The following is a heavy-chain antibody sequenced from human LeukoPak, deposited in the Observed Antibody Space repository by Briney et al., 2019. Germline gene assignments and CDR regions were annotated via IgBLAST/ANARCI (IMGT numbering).Heavy chain of an antibody. CDR1: GGTFSSYA. CDR2: IIPILGIA. D-gene: IGHD1-26*01. Sequence: GASVKVSCKASGGTFSSYAISWVRQAPGQGLEWVGRIIPILGIANYAQKFQGRVTITADKSTSTAYMELSSLRSEDTAVYYCARYPYSGSAYFDYWGQGTLVTVSS. J-gene: IGHJ4*02. CDR3: ARYPYSGSAYFDY. V-gene: IGHV1-69*04.